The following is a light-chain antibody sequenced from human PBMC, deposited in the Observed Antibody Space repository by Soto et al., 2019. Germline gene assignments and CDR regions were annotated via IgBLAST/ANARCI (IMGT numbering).Light chain of an antibody. CDR1: SSNIGSNY. J-gene: IGLJ3*02. V-gene: IGLV1-47*02. CDR2: AND. CDR3: AAWDDSLGGSWV. Sequence: SVLTQPPSASGTPGQRVIISCSGRSSNIGSNYVYWFQHLPGTAPKLLIYANDQRPSGVPDRFSGSKSGTSASLAISGLRSEDEADYYCAAWDDSLGGSWVFGGGTKVTVL.